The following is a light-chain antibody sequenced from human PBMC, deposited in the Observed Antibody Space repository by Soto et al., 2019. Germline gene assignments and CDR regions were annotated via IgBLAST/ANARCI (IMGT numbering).Light chain of an antibody. Sequence: QSALTQPASVSGSPGQSITISCTGTSSDVGGYNYVSWYQQHPGKAPKLMIYEVSNRPSGVSNRFSGSKSGNTASLTISGRQAEDEADYYCSSYTSSSVLFGGGTKLTVL. CDR3: SSYTSSSVL. J-gene: IGLJ2*01. V-gene: IGLV2-14*01. CDR1: SSDVGGYNY. CDR2: EVS.